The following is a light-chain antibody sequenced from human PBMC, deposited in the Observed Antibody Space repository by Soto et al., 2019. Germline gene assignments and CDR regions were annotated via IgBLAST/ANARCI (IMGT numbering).Light chain of an antibody. CDR2: YAS. Sequence: EMVMTQSPATLSVSPGERVTPSCRASESVHRNLAWYQQKPGQGPSLLIYYASTRATGVPDRFTGSGSGTEFTLTISSLQSEDSGVYHCQHYSNWPPTFGPGTKVEIK. CDR1: ESVHRN. V-gene: IGKV3-15*01. CDR3: QHYSNWPPT. J-gene: IGKJ3*01.